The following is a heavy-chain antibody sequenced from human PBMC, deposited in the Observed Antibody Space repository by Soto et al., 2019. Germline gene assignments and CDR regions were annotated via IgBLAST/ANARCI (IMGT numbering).Heavy chain of an antibody. CDR3: AREVYSSGWSNYFDY. D-gene: IGHD6-19*01. Sequence: SVKVSCKASGGTFSSYAISWVRQAPGQGLEWMGGIIPIFGTANYAQKFQGRVTITADESTSTAYMELSSLRSEDTAVYYCAREVYSSGWSNYFDYWGQGTLVTSPQ. J-gene: IGHJ4*02. CDR2: IIPIFGTA. V-gene: IGHV1-69*13. CDR1: GGTFSSYA.